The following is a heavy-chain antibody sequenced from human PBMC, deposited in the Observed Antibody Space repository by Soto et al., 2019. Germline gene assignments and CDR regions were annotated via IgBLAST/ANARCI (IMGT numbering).Heavy chain of an antibody. CDR2: INPSGGST. J-gene: IGHJ4*02. D-gene: IGHD3-10*01. V-gene: IGHV1-46*01. CDR1: GYTFTSYY. Sequence: QVQLVQSGAEVKKPGASVKVPCKASGYTFTSYYMHWVRQAPGQGLEWMGIINPSGGSTSYAQKFQGRVTMTRDTSTSTVYMELSSLRSEDTAVYYCARDVRRPSGKVPNYFDYWGQGTLVTVSS. CDR3: ARDVRRPSGKVPNYFDY.